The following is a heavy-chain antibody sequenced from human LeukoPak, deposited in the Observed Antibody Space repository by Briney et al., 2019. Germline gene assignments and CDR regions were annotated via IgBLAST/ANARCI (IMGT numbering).Heavy chain of an antibody. CDR1: GGSISSYY. D-gene: IGHD3-9*01. Sequence: SETLSLTCTVSGGSISSYYWSWIRRPPGKGLEWIGYIYYSGSTNYNPSLKSRVTISVDTSKNQFSLKLSSVTAADTAVYYCARASLKYYDILTGYYNGGYYYGMDVWGQGTTVTVSS. V-gene: IGHV4-59*01. CDR3: ARASLKYYDILTGYYNGGYYYGMDV. J-gene: IGHJ6*02. CDR2: IYYSGST.